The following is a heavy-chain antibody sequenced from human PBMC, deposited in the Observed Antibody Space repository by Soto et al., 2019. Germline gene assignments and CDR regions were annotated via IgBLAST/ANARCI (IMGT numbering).Heavy chain of an antibody. V-gene: IGHV1-69*06. CDR2: IIPIFGTP. J-gene: IGHJ5*02. D-gene: IGHD2-15*01. Sequence: ASVKVSCKASGGTFSAYTFSWVRQAPGQGLEWMGRIIPIFGTPYYAQKFQGRVTITADKSTSTVYMELSSLRSDDTAVYFCARGLECRGYCLDKPTWFAPWGQGTLVTVSS. CDR1: GGTFSAYT. CDR3: ARGLECRGYCLDKPTWFAP.